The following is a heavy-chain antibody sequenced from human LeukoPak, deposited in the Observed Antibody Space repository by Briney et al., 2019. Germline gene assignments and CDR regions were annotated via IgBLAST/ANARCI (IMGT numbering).Heavy chain of an antibody. J-gene: IGHJ5*02. CDR3: ARGPQFSGPGWFDP. CDR2: IKEDGSEK. CDR1: GFTFNRDW. D-gene: IGHD3-10*01. Sequence: GALRLSCTASGFTFNRDWTAWVRQAPGKGLEWVANIKEDGSEKNYVDSVKGRFTISRDNTKDSLYLQMNSLRAEDTAIYYCARGPQFSGPGWFDPWGQGTLVTVSS. V-gene: IGHV3-7*04.